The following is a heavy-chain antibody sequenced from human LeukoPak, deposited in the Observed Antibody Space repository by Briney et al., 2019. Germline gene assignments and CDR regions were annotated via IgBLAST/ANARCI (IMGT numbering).Heavy chain of an antibody. CDR2: ISYTGTYI. Sequence: ETLSLTCTVSGGSISSSSYYWGWIRQAPGKGLEWVSSISYTGTYIYYADSVKGRFTISRDNAQNSLYLQMNSLRAEDTAIYYCVRDRGTYRPINYWGQGTLVTVSS. J-gene: IGHJ4*02. CDR1: GGSISSSS. V-gene: IGHV3-21*04. CDR3: VRDRGTYRPINY. D-gene: IGHD1-26*01.